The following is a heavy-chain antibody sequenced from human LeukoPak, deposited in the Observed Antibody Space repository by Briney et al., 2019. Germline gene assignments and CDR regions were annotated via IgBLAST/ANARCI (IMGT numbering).Heavy chain of an antibody. CDR3: ARGHGYCSGGSCLHYYYYYGMDV. CDR2: IYTSGST. D-gene: IGHD2-15*01. Sequence: KPSETLSLTCTVSGGSISSYYWSWIRQPAGKGLEWIGRIYTSGSTNYNPSLKSRVTMSVDTSKNQFSLKLSSVTAADTAVYYCARGHGYCSGGSCLHYYYYYGMDVWGQGTTVTVSS. V-gene: IGHV4-4*07. J-gene: IGHJ6*02. CDR1: GGSISSYY.